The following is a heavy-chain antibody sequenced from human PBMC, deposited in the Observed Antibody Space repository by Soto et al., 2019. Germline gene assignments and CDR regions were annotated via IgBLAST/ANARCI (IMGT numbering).Heavy chain of an antibody. Sequence: QVQLVQSGAEAKRPGASVKVSCKASGYTFTTHDIHWVRQAPGQGLEWMGWMNTNTNSTECAQKFQGRVTLTWNTSISTAYLELRRLKFDDTAVYYCAREVVEVVETTSLWFDPWGQGTLVTVSS. D-gene: IGHD2-15*01. CDR2: MNTNTNST. J-gene: IGHJ5*02. CDR3: AREVVEVVETTSLWFDP. V-gene: IGHV1-8*01. CDR1: GYTFTTHD.